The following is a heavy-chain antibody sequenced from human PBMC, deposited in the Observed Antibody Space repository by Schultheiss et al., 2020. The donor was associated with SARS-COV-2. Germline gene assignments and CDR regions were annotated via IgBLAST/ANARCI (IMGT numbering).Heavy chain of an antibody. D-gene: IGHD3-22*01. V-gene: IGHV3-48*03. Sequence: GGSLRLSCAASGFTFSSYEMNWVRQAPGKGLEWVSYISSSGSTIYYADSVKGRFTISRDNAKNSLYLQMNSLRAEDTAVYYCARDHYDSSGYYHHDAFDIWGQGTMVTVSS. J-gene: IGHJ3*02. CDR1: GFTFSSYE. CDR2: ISSSGSTI. CDR3: ARDHYDSSGYYHHDAFDI.